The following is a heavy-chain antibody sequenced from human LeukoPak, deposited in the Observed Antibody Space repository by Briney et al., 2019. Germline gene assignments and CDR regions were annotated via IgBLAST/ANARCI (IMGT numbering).Heavy chain of an antibody. CDR2: INHSGST. Sequence: SETLSLTCAVYGGSLSGYYWSWIRQPPGKGLEWIGEINHSGSTNYNPSLKSRVTISVDTSKNQFSVKLSSVTAADTALYYCARLAGSSMTVDAFDLWGQGTMVTVSS. CDR1: GGSLSGYY. D-gene: IGHD1-26*01. CDR3: ARLAGSSMTVDAFDL. J-gene: IGHJ3*01. V-gene: IGHV4-34*01.